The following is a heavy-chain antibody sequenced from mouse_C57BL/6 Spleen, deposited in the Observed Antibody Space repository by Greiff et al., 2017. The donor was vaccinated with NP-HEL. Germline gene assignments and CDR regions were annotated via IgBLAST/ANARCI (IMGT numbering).Heavy chain of an antibody. Sequence: EVQLQESGGGLVKPGGSLKLSCAASGFTFSDYGMHWVRQAPEKGLEWVAYISSGSSTIYYADTVKGRFTISRDNAKNTLFLQMTSLRSEVTAMYYCARDYYGSIYYAMDYWGQGTSVTVSS. V-gene: IGHV5-17*01. D-gene: IGHD1-1*01. CDR2: ISSGSSTI. J-gene: IGHJ4*01. CDR1: GFTFSDYG. CDR3: ARDYYGSIYYAMDY.